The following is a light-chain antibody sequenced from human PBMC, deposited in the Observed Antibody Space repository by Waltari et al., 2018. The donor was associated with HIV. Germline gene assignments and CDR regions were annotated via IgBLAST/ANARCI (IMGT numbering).Light chain of an antibody. CDR3: QQARSVPHT. V-gene: IGKV1-12*01. CDR1: QNIGKS. Sequence: DIQMTQSPSSVSVSVGGDVSITCRASQNIGKSLAWYQLPSHKAHRLLIYEASRLDDGVPSRFNGSGFREQFSLCISNLQPEDYGIYVCQQARSVPHTFAGGT. J-gene: IGKJ4*01. CDR2: EAS.